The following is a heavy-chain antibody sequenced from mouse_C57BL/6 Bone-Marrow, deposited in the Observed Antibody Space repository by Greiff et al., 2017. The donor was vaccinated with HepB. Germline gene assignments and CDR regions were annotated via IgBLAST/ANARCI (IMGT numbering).Heavy chain of an antibody. V-gene: IGHV1-55*01. D-gene: IGHD1-1*01. J-gene: IGHJ2*01. CDR3: AKGSTTVRGPFDY. Sequence: QVQLQQPGAELVKPGASVKMSCKASGYTFTSYWITWVKQRPGQGLEWIGDIYPGSGSTNYNEKFKSKATLTVDTSSSTAYMQLSSLTSEDSAGYYCAKGSTTVRGPFDYWGQGTTLTVSS. CDR2: IYPGSGST. CDR1: GYTFTSYW.